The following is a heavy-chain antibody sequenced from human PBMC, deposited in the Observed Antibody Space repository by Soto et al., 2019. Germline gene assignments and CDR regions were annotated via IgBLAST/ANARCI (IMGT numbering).Heavy chain of an antibody. Sequence: QLQLQESGPGLVKPSETLSLTCTVSGGSISSSSYYWGWIRQPPGKGLEWIGSIYYSGSTYYNPSLKSRVTISVDTSKNQFSLTLSSVTAADTAVYYCARQGYGSSWYPIPGAFDIWGQGTMVTVSS. CDR2: IYYSGST. V-gene: IGHV4-39*01. CDR1: GGSISSSSYY. J-gene: IGHJ3*02. D-gene: IGHD6-13*01. CDR3: ARQGYGSSWYPIPGAFDI.